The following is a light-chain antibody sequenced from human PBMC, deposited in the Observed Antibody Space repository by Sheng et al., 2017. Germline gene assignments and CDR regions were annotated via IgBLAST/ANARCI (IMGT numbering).Light chain of an antibody. Sequence: DIQMTQSPSSLSASVGDRVTITCRASQNINNYLNWYQQKPGKAPKLLIYAASSLQSGVPSRFSGSGSGTDFTLTISSLQPEDFATYYCLQHYDFPWTFGQGTRVEIK. J-gene: IGKJ1*01. CDR3: LQHYDFPWT. V-gene: IGKV1-39*01. CDR1: QNINNY. CDR2: AAS.